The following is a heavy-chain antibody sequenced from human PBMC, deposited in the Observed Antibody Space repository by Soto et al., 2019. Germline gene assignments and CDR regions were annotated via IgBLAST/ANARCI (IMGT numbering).Heavy chain of an antibody. Sequence: GGSLRLSCAASGFTFSSYGMHWVRQAPGKGLEWVAVISYDGSNKYYADSVKGRFTISRDNSKNTLYLQMNSLRAEDTAVYYCAKGRYRGYDSHPNWFDPGGQETLVTVSS. CDR3: AKGRYRGYDSHPNWFDP. V-gene: IGHV3-30*18. CDR2: ISYDGSNK. CDR1: GFTFSSYG. D-gene: IGHD5-12*01. J-gene: IGHJ5*02.